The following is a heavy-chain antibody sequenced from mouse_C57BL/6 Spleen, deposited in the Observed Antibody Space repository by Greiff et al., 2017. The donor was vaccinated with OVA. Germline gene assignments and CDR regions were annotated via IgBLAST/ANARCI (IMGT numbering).Heavy chain of an antibody. V-gene: IGHV1-15*01. CDR3: TRLAGTSRFAY. Sequence: QVQLQQSGAELVRPGASVTLSCKASGYTFTDYEMHWVKQTPVHGLEWIGAIDPETGGTAYNQKFKGKAILTADKSSSTAYMELRSLTSEDSAVYYCTRLAGTSRFAYWGQGTLVTVSA. CDR2: IDPETGGT. D-gene: IGHD4-1*01. CDR1: GYTFTDYE. J-gene: IGHJ3*01.